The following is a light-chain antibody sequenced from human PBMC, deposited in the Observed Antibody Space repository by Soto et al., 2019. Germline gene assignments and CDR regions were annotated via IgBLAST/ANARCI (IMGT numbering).Light chain of an antibody. J-gene: IGLJ2*01. CDR3: ATWDDSLNGQV. CDR1: RSNIRNNA. Sequence: QSVLTQPPSVSGAPRPSVTISCSGSRSNIRNNAVNWYQQFPGKAPKLLIYYDDLLPSGVSARFSGSKSGTSASLAISGLQSEDEADYYCATWDDSLNGQVFGGGTKVTF. CDR2: YDD. V-gene: IGLV1-36*01.